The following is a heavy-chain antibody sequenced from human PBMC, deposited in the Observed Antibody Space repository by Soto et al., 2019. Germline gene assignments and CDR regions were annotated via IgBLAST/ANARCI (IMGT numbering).Heavy chain of an antibody. J-gene: IGHJ1*01. D-gene: IGHD2-2*01. CDR2: INSDGSNT. V-gene: IGHV3-74*01. CDR1: GFTFSDYW. Sequence: PGGSLRLSCATSGFTFSDYWMHWVRQVPGKGLEWVSRINSDGSNTNYADSVKGRFTISRDNGKNTLYLQMNSLRAEDTAVYYCTTSLGYCSSTSSCYEYFQYWGQGTLVTVSS. CDR3: TTSLGYCSSTSSCYEYFQY.